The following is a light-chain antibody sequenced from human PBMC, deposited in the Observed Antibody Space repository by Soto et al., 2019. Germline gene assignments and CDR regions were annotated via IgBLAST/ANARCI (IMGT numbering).Light chain of an antibody. Sequence: IVLTQSPGTLSLSPGERATLSCRASQSVSSNYLAWYQQKPGQAPRLLIYGASSRATGIPDRFSGSGSGTDLTLTINSLEPEDFAVFYCQQYGTSPVTFGQGTKV. CDR2: GAS. J-gene: IGKJ1*01. V-gene: IGKV3-20*01. CDR1: QSVSSNY. CDR3: QQYGTSPVT.